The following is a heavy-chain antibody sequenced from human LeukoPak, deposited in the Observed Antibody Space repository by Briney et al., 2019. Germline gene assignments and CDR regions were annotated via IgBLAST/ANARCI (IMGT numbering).Heavy chain of an antibody. J-gene: IGHJ3*02. CDR2: IKQDGSDK. CDR3: ARVKPLYAFDI. Sequence: GGSLRLSCATSGFNFNTYWMSWVRQAPGRGLEWVANIKQDGSDKYYVDSVKGRFTISRDNAKNSLYLQMNSLRAEDTAVYYCARVKPLYAFDIWGQGTMVTVSS. CDR1: GFNFNTYW. V-gene: IGHV3-7*01.